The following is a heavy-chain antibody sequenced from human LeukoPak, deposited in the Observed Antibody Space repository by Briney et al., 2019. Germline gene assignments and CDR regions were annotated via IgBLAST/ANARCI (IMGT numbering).Heavy chain of an antibody. D-gene: IGHD3-16*01. CDR2: IYYSGST. J-gene: IGHJ6*02. V-gene: IGHV4-59*01. Sequence: PSETLSLTCTVSGGSISGYYWSWIRQPPGKGLEWIGHIYYSGSTNYNPSLKSRVTISVDTSKNQFSLKLSSVTAADTAVYYCTRQGDQDYYAMDVWGQGTTVTVSS. CDR1: GGSISGYY. CDR3: TRQGDQDYYAMDV.